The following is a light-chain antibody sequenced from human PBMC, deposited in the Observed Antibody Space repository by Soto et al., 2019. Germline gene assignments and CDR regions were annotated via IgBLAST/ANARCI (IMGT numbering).Light chain of an antibody. J-gene: IGKJ4*01. CDR3: QQRSNSPST. CDR2: DAS. CDR1: QSVSSY. Sequence: EIVLTQSPATLSLSPGDRATLSCRASQSVSSYLAWYQQKPGQAPRLLIYDASNRATGIPARFSGSGSGTEFTLTITSLEPEEFAVYYCQQRSNSPSTFGGGTKVEIK. V-gene: IGKV3-11*01.